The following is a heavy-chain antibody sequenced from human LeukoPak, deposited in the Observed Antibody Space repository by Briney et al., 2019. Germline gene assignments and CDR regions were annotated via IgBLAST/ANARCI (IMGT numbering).Heavy chain of an antibody. Sequence: SETLSLTCIVSGGSISIYYWSWIRQPPGKGLEWIGYTYNSGNTEYNPSLKRRVTISADTSKNQFSLKLTSVTAADTAVYYCARDRELGSWGQGTLVTVFS. CDR2: TYNSGNT. CDR3: ARDRELGS. CDR1: GGSISIYY. V-gene: IGHV4-59*01. D-gene: IGHD7-27*01. J-gene: IGHJ5*02.